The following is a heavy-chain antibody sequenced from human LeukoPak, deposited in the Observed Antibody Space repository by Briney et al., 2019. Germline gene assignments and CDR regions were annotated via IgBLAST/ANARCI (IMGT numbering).Heavy chain of an antibody. CDR3: AKDGDGSLDY. CDR1: GFTFSSYG. D-gene: IGHD5-24*01. Sequence: GGSLRLSCAASGFTFSSYGMHWVRQAPGKGLEWVAVISYDGSNKYYADSVKGRFTISRDNSKNTLYLQMNSLRAEDRAVYYCAKDGDGSLDYWGQGTLVTVSS. CDR2: ISYDGSNK. V-gene: IGHV3-30*18. J-gene: IGHJ4*02.